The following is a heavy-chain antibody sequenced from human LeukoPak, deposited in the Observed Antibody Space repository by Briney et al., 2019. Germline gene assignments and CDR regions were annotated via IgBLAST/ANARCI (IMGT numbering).Heavy chain of an antibody. CDR1: GFTFSYAW. CDR2: IKRKTDGGTT. J-gene: IGHJ3*02. CDR3: TTDLILTGYYNAFDI. V-gene: IGHV3-15*01. D-gene: IGHD3-9*01. Sequence: PGGSLRLSCAASGFTFSYAWMSWVRQAPGKGLEGGGRIKRKTDGGTTDYAALVKGRFTISRDDSKNTLYLQMNSLKTEDTAVYYCTTDLILTGYYNAFDIWGQGTMVTVSS.